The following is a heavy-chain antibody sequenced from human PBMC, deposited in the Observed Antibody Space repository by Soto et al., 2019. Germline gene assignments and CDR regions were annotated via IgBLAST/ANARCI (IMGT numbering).Heavy chain of an antibody. CDR2: VNAGNGNT. D-gene: IGHD3-22*01. V-gene: IGHV1-3*01. Sequence: ASVKVSCKASGYTFTSYAMHWVRQAPGQRLEWMGWVNAGNGNTKYSQKFQGRVTITRDTSASTAYMELRAEDTAVYYCARDDYPYYDDSSGYHFDYWGQGTLVTVSS. CDR1: GYTFTSYA. CDR3: ARDDYPYYDDSSGYHFDY. J-gene: IGHJ4*02.